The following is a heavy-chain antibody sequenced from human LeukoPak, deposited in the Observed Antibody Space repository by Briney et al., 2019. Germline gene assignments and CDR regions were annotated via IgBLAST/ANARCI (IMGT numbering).Heavy chain of an antibody. J-gene: IGHJ3*02. V-gene: IGHV4-30-4*01. CDR1: GGSISSGDYY. Sequence: PSETLSLTCTVSGGSISSGDYYWSWICQPPGKGLEWIGYIYYSGSTYYNPSLKSRVTISVDTSKNQFSLKLSSVTAADTAVYYCARHWGSNYYDSSVHDAFDIWGQGTMVTVS. CDR2: IYYSGST. CDR3: ARHWGSNYYDSSVHDAFDI. D-gene: IGHD3-22*01.